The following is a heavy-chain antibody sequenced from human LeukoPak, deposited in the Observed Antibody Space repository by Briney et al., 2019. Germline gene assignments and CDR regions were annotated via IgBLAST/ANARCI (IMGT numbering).Heavy chain of an antibody. V-gene: IGHV3-21*01. D-gene: IGHD3-22*01. CDR3: ARDEYYYDSSGDSQDAFDI. J-gene: IGHJ3*02. Sequence: GGSLRLSCAASGFTFSSYWMNWVRQARGKGLEWVSSISSSSSYIYYADSVKGRFTISRDNAKNSLYLQMNSLRAEDTAVYYCARDEYYYDSSGDSQDAFDIWGQGTMVTVSS. CDR1: GFTFSSYW. CDR2: ISSSSSYI.